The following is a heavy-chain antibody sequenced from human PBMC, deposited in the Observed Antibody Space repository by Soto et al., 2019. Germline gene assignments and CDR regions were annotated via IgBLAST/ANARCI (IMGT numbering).Heavy chain of an antibody. J-gene: IGHJ6*02. D-gene: IGHD5-18*01. V-gene: IGHV4-4*07. Sequence: SETLSLTCTVSGGSISSYYWSWIRQPAGKGLEWIGRIYTSGSTNYNPSPKSRVTMSVDTSKNQFSLKLSSVTAADTAVYYCAREYSYGLIGYYYYGMDVWGQGTTVTVSS. CDR3: AREYSYGLIGYYYYGMDV. CDR2: IYTSGST. CDR1: GGSISSYY.